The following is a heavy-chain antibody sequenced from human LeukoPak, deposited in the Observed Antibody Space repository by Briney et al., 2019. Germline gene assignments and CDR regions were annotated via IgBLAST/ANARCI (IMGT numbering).Heavy chain of an antibody. D-gene: IGHD6-13*01. CDR3: ARGRYSSMDV. Sequence: PSETLSLTCAVYGGSFSGYYWSWIRQPPGKGLEWIGEINHSGSTNYNPSLKSRVTISVDTSKNQFSLKLSSVTAADTAVYYCARGRYSSMDVWGKGTTVTISS. V-gene: IGHV4-34*01. CDR1: GGSFSGYY. CDR2: INHSGST. J-gene: IGHJ6*03.